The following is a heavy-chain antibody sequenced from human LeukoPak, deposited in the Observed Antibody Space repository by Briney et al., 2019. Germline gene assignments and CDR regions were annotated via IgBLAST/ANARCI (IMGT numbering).Heavy chain of an antibody. CDR1: VHPLSVSY. Sequence: SEPLSLTCTVSVHPLSVSYGSWLRQPPGKGLEWVAYMYNSGSNNFNSSRKRPVNISIDTSKNQFSLKLSSLTSADTAIYCCARGIESYGDYGYWGQGILVTVSS. CDR2: MYNSGSN. V-gene: IGHV4-59*01. J-gene: IGHJ4*02. D-gene: IGHD4-17*01. CDR3: ARGIESYGDYGY.